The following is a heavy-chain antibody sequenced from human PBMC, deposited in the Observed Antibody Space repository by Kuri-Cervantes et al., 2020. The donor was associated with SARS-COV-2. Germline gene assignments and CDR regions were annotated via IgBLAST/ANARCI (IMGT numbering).Heavy chain of an antibody. Sequence: SETLSLTCAVYGGSFSDYYWTWIRQPPGKGLEWIGEINHTGSANYNPSLKSRVTISVDTSTNQFSLKVDSVTAADTAMYYCARAVYDFWGGYSHYYYYYGMDVWGQGTTVTVSS. CDR1: GGSFSDYY. CDR3: ARAVYDFWGGYSHYYYYYGMDV. CDR2: INHTGSA. D-gene: IGHD3-3*01. J-gene: IGHJ6*02. V-gene: IGHV4-34*01.